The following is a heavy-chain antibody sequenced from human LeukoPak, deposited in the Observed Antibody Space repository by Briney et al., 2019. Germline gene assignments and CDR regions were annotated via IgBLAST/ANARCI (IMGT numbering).Heavy chain of an antibody. Sequence: GGSLRLSCAASGFSFSSYAMSWVRQAPGKGLEWVSVISGSGGSTNYAASVKGRFTMSRDNSQNTLYLQMNSLRVEDTAVYHCAKASEVGRGYFDYWGQGTLVTVSS. D-gene: IGHD1-26*01. CDR2: ISGSGGST. CDR1: GFSFSSYA. CDR3: AKASEVGRGYFDY. V-gene: IGHV3-23*01. J-gene: IGHJ4*02.